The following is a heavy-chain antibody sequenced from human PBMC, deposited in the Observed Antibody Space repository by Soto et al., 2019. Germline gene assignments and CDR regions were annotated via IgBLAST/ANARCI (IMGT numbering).Heavy chain of an antibody. D-gene: IGHD2-21*01. CDR2: IYVTGAV. CDR3: ARLRIATNNYKWFDP. V-gene: IGHV4-31*03. CDR1: GAALNSGNYY. J-gene: IGHJ5*02. Sequence: VKTSETLSLTCSVSGAALNSGNYYWSWIRQVPGKGLEWIGHIYVTGAVDYNPSLRDRITISQDTSERQFSLNLRLVTAADTAVYYCARLRIATNNYKWFDPWGQGTLVTVSS.